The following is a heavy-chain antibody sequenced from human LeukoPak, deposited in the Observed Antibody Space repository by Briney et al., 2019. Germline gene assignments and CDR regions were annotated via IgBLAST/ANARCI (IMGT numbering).Heavy chain of an antibody. J-gene: IGHJ4*02. CDR3: ARVAITMVRGVLDY. CDR2: ISYDGSNK. D-gene: IGHD3-10*01. Sequence: GGSLRLSCAASGFTFSSYAMHWVRQAPGKGPEWVAVISYDGSNKYYADSVKGRFTISRDNSKNTLYLQMNSLRAEDTAVYYCARVAITMVRGVLDYWGQGTLVTVSS. CDR1: GFTFSSYA. V-gene: IGHV3-30-3*01.